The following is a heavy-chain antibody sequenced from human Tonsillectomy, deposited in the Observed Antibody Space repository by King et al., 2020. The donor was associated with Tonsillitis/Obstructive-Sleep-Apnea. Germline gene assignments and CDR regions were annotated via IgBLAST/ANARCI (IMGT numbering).Heavy chain of an antibody. CDR1: GFTFDDFA. J-gene: IGHJ5*02. Sequence: VQLVESGGGLVQPGRSLRLSCAASGFTFDDFAMHWVRQAPGKGLEWVSGISWNGGSLGYADSVKGRFTISRENAKNSLYLQMNSLRPEDTALYYCAKDIVLLCGGDGYSTCWFDPWGQGTLVTVSS. D-gene: IGHD2-21*01. CDR3: AKDIVLLCGGDGYSTCWFDP. V-gene: IGHV3-9*01. CDR2: ISWNGGSL.